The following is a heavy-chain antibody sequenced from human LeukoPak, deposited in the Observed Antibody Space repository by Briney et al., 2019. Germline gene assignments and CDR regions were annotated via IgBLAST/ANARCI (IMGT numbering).Heavy chain of an antibody. CDR3: ARVACSSTSCYTTYFDY. V-gene: IGHV3-64*01. Sequence: GGSLSLSCAASGFTFSSYAMHWVRQAPGKGLEYVSAISSNGGSTYYANSVKGRFTISRDNSKNTLYLQMGSLRAEDMAVYYCARVACSSTSCYTTYFDYWGQGTLVTVSS. J-gene: IGHJ4*02. CDR1: GFTFSSYA. CDR2: ISSNGGST. D-gene: IGHD2-2*02.